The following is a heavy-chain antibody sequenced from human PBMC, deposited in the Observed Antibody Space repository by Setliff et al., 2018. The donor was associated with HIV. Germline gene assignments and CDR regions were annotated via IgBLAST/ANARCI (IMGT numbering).Heavy chain of an antibody. J-gene: IGHJ3*02. V-gene: IGHV1-18*01. CDR1: GYTFTSYG. CDR3: ARVHDGTTAGAFDI. Sequence: ASVKVSCKASGYTFTSYGISWVRQAPGQGLEWRGWIIAYNGNTNYAQKLQGRVTMTRDTSTSTVYMELNSLRSEDTVVYYLARVHDGTTAGAFDIWGQGTLVTVSS. D-gene: IGHD3-22*01. CDR2: IIAYNGNT.